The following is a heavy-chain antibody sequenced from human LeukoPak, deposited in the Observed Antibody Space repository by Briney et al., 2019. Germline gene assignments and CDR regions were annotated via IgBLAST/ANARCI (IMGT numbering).Heavy chain of an antibody. J-gene: IGHJ4*02. V-gene: IGHV4-61*01. Sequence: SQTLSLTCTVSGGSISSGSYYWSWIRQPPGKGLEWIGYIYCSGSTNYNPSLKSRVTISVDTSKNQFSLKLSSVTAADTAVYYCARGPDCSSTSCLYGGFDYWGQGTLVTVSS. CDR1: GGSISSGSYY. CDR3: ARGPDCSSTSCLYGGFDY. D-gene: IGHD2-2*01. CDR2: IYCSGST.